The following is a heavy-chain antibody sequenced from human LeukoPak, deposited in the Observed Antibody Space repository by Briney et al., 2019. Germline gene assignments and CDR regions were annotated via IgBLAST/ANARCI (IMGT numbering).Heavy chain of an antibody. CDR2: IYYSGST. J-gene: IGHJ4*02. Sequence: SETLSLTCTVSGGSISSYYWSWIRQPPGKGLEWIGSIYYSGSTYYNPSLKSRVTISVDTSKNQFSLKLSSVTAADTAVYYCARVTMIVGNQFDYWGQGTLVTVSS. CDR1: GGSISSYY. CDR3: ARVTMIVGNQFDY. V-gene: IGHV4-59*12. D-gene: IGHD3-22*01.